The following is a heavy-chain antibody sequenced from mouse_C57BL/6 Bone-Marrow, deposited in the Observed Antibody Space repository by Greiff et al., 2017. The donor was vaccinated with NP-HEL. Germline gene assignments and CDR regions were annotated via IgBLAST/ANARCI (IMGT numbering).Heavy chain of an antibody. CDR3: ARGDYGSSRFGYAMDY. CDR2: IYLGDGDT. V-gene: IGHV1-80*01. CDR1: GYAFSSYW. J-gene: IGHJ4*01. Sequence: QVQLKQSGAELVKPGASVKISCKASGYAFSSYWMNWVKERPGKGLEWIGQIYLGDGDTKYNGKFKGKATLTADKSSSTAYMQVSRLTSEDSAVYFCARGDYGSSRFGYAMDYWGQGTSVTVSS. D-gene: IGHD1-1*01.